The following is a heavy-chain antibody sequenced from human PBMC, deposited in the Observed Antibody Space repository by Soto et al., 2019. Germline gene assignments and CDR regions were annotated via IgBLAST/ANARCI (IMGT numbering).Heavy chain of an antibody. CDR2: INQSGST. CDR1: GGSFSGYY. J-gene: IGHJ4*02. V-gene: IGHV4-34*01. Sequence: KSSETLSLTCAVYGGSFSGYYWSWVRQSPAKGLEWIGEINQSGSTNYNPSLKSRVTMSIDTPKNQLSLRVRSVTAADTAVYYCAREVRSVVTTIPREWSPRGYFDSWGQGTLVTVSS. CDR3: AREVRSVVTTIPREWSPRGYFDS. D-gene: IGHD2-21*02.